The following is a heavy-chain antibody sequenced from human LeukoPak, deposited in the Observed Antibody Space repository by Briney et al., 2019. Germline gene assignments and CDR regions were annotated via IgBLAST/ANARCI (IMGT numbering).Heavy chain of an antibody. V-gene: IGHV1-8*01. CDR1: GYTFTSYD. CDR3: ARKIRGYQLLFGY. J-gene: IGHJ4*02. D-gene: IGHD2-2*01. CDR2: MNPNSGNT. Sequence: ASVKVSCKASGYTFTSYDINWARQATGQGLEWMGWMNPNSGNTGYAQKFQGRVTMTRNTSISTAYMELSSLRSEDTAVYYCARKIRGYQLLFGYWGQGTLVTVSS.